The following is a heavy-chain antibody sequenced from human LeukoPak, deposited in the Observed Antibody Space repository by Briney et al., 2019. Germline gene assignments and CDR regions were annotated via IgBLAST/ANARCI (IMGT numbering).Heavy chain of an antibody. V-gene: IGHV3-13*01. CDR1: GFTFSSYD. D-gene: IGHD3-10*01. Sequence: HPGGSLRLSCAASGFTFSSYDMHWVRQATGKGLEWVSAIGTAGDTYYPGSVKGRFTISRENAKNSLYLQMNSLRAGDTAVYYCARARLWFGELLSLGAFDIWGQGTMVTVSS. J-gene: IGHJ3*02. CDR2: IGTAGDT. CDR3: ARARLWFGELLSLGAFDI.